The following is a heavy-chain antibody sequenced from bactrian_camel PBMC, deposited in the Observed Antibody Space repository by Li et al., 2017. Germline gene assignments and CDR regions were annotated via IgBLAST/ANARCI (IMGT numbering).Heavy chain of an antibody. V-gene: IGHV3S1*01. J-gene: IGHJ4*01. Sequence: HVQLVESGGGSVQAGGSLRLSCAASGYTYTSACVAWFRQAPGKEREAVAVIYTGGGSTYYADSVKGRFTISPDNAKNTVYLQMNSLRPEDTAMYYCAADTLGRRGRSWLLGRVFIVWGQETQVTVS. CDR3: AADTLGRRGRSWLLGRVFIV. CDR2: IYTGGGST. D-gene: IGHD3*01. CDR1: GYTYTSAC.